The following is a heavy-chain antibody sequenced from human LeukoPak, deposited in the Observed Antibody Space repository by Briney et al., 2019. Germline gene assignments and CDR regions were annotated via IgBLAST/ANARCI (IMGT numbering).Heavy chain of an antibody. CDR3: ARGLGYGGSRPGWFDP. V-gene: IGHV4-39*07. CDR2: INHSGST. Sequence: ETSETLSLTCTVSGGSIRSNSYYWGWFRQSPGKGLEWIGEINHSGSTNYNPSLKSRVTISVDTSKNQFSLKLSSVTAADTAVYYCARGLGYGGSRPGWFDPWGQGTLVTVSS. CDR1: GGSIRSNSYY. D-gene: IGHD4-23*01. J-gene: IGHJ5*02.